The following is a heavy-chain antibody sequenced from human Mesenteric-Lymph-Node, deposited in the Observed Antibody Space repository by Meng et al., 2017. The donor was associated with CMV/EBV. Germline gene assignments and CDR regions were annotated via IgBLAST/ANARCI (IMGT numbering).Heavy chain of an antibody. J-gene: IGHJ4*02. Sequence: YTFTNYGITWARLAPGQGLEWMGWISAYNGNTNYAQKLQGRVTMTTDTSTSTAYMELRSLRSDDTAVYYCARGQSLWFGELSGYDYWGQGTLVTVSS. CDR2: ISAYNGNT. CDR3: ARGQSLWFGELSGYDY. D-gene: IGHD3-10*01. V-gene: IGHV1-18*01. CDR1: YTFTNYG.